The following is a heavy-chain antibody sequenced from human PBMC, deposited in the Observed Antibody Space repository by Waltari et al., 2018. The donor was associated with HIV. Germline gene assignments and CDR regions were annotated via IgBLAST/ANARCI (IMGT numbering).Heavy chain of an antibody. CDR2: INHSGST. V-gene: IGHV4-34*01. J-gene: IGHJ4*02. Sequence: QVQLQQWGAGLLKPSETLSLTCAVYGGSFSDYNWTWIRQPPGKGLEWIGEINHSGSTNYNPSLNSRVTISVDTSKNQFSLKLSSVTAADTAVYYCARGGNYYRSGSYYKLDYWGQGTLVTVSS. CDR3: ARGGNYYRSGSYYKLDY. CDR1: GGSFSDYN. D-gene: IGHD3-10*01.